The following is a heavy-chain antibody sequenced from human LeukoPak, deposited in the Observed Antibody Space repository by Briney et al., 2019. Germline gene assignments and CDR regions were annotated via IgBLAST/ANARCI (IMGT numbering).Heavy chain of an antibody. CDR1: GYTFTSYD. J-gene: IGHJ6*02. Sequence: ASVTVSCTASGYTFTSYDINWVRQATGQGLEWMGWMNPNSGNTGYAQKFQGRVTMTRNTSISTAYMELSSLRSEDTAVYYCARGQSDYDFWSGYYSYYYYGMDVWGQGTTVTVSS. D-gene: IGHD3-3*01. CDR2: MNPNSGNT. V-gene: IGHV1-8*01. CDR3: ARGQSDYDFWSGYYSYYYYGMDV.